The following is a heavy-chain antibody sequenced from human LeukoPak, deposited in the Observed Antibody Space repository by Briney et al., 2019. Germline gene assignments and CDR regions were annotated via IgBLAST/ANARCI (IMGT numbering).Heavy chain of an antibody. V-gene: IGHV3-30*18. CDR3: AKERSYYDFWSGYYKATNYYHGMDV. D-gene: IGHD3-3*01. J-gene: IGHJ6*02. Sequence: GRSLRLSCAASGFTFSSYGMHWVRQAPGKGLEWVAVISYDGSNKYYADSVKGRFTISRDNSKNTLYLQMNSLRAEDTAVYYCAKERSYYDFWSGYYKATNYYHGMDVWGQGTTVTVSS. CDR1: GFTFSSYG. CDR2: ISYDGSNK.